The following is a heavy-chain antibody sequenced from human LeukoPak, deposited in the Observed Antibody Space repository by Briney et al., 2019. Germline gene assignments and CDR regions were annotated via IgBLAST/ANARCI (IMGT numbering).Heavy chain of an antibody. Sequence: GGSLRLSCVASGFTFSRYVIHWVRQAPGKGLEWASSTAGSGISKDYADSVKGRFAISKDKSKNTLYLQMDNLRAEDTGVYFCARLPTFYYDSSGYHYDYWGQGTLVTVSS. CDR2: TAGSGISK. CDR1: GFTFSRYV. CDR3: ARLPTFYYDSSGYHYDY. J-gene: IGHJ4*02. D-gene: IGHD3-22*01. V-gene: IGHV3-23*01.